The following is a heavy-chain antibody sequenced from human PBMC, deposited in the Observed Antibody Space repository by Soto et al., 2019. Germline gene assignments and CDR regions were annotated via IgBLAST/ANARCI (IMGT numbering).Heavy chain of an antibody. J-gene: IGHJ4*02. V-gene: IGHV3-21*01. D-gene: IGHD3-22*01. CDR2: ISSSSRYI. CDR1: GFTFSSYS. CDR3: AREPSRSYFYYDSSGYYFDFDY. Sequence: GGSLRLSCAASGFTFSSYSMNWVRQAPGKGLEWVSSISSSSRYIYYADSVNGRFTISRDNAKNSLYLQMNSLRAEDTAVYYCAREPSRSYFYYDSSGYYFDFDYWGQGTLVTVSS.